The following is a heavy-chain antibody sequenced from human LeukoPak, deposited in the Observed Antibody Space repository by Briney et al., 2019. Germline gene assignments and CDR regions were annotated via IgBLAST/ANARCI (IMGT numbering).Heavy chain of an antibody. D-gene: IGHD6-13*01. V-gene: IGHV1-46*01. CDR2: INLSGGRT. Sequence: ASVKVSCKASGYTFTSYYMHWVRQAPGKGLEWMGIINLSGGRTSYAQQFRGRVTMTRDTSTSTVYMELSSLRSEDTAVYYCARDLAPAGRGYYYGMDVWGQGTTVTVSS. CDR3: ARDLAPAGRGYYYGMDV. J-gene: IGHJ6*02. CDR1: GYTFTSYY.